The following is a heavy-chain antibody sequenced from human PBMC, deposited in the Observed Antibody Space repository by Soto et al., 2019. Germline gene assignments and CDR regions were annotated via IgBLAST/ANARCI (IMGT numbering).Heavy chain of an antibody. J-gene: IGHJ4*02. V-gene: IGHV3-53*01. CDR1: GFDVTTNC. CDR2: VCTGGAT. D-gene: IGHD1-1*01. CDR3: VRDKRTISGIFPGY. Sequence: PGGSLRLSCVGSGFDVTTNCMRWVRQAPGKGLECVSIVCTGGATHYADSVKGRFTISRDSSKSTVHLQMNNVRAEDTAVYYCVRDKRTISGIFPGYWGQGTQVTVSS.